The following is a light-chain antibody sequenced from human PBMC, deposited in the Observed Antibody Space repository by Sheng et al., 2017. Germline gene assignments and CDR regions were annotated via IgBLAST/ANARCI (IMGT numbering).Light chain of an antibody. Sequence: EIVLTQSPGTLSLSPGERATLSCRASQSISSAFFGWYQQKPGQAPRLLIYGASSRATGIPDRFSGSGSGTDFTLTISRLEPEDFAVYYCQQYGSSPRTFGQGTKVEI. J-gene: IGKJ1*01. CDR1: QSISSAF. CDR3: QQYGSSPRT. V-gene: IGKV3-20*01. CDR2: GAS.